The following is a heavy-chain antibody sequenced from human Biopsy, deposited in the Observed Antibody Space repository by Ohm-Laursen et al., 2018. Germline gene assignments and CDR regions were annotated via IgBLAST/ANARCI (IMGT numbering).Heavy chain of an antibody. J-gene: IGHJ3*02. CDR1: GGSVRGYY. Sequence: SQTLSLTCGVSGGSVRGYYWSWIRQTSGTGLAWIGHIFDDGATNYSPSPSLQGRVTLSIDTSENTFSLTLTSLTRADTGVYYCARVRGSGFFAFDIWGRGTTVSVSS. D-gene: IGHD3-3*01. V-gene: IGHV4-59*02. CDR2: IFDDGAT. CDR3: ARVRGSGFFAFDI.